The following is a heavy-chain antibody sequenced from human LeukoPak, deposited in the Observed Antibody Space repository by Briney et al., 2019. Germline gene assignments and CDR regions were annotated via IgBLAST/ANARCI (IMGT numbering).Heavy chain of an antibody. V-gene: IGHV5-51*01. CDR3: ARRASPMGKEGFFDY. CDR1: GYSFTNYW. J-gene: IGHJ4*02. CDR2: IYPGGSDT. D-gene: IGHD3-3*01. Sequence: GESLKISCKGSGYSFTNYWIGWVRQMPGKGLEWMGIIYPGGSDTRYSPSFQGQVTISADKSISIAYLQWSSLKASDTAMYYCARRASPMGKEGFFDYWGQGILVTVSS.